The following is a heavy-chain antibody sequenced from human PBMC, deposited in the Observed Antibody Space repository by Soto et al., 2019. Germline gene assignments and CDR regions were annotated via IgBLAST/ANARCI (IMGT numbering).Heavy chain of an antibody. V-gene: IGHV1-3*01. CDR3: ASDYGDYVPTPG. CDR1: GYTFTSYA. Sequence: ASVKVSCKASGYTFTSYAMHWVRQAPGQRLEWMGRINAGSGNTKYSQKFQGRVTMTRDTSTSTAYMELSSLRSEDTAVYYCASDYGDYVPTPGWGQGSLVTVSS. D-gene: IGHD4-17*01. CDR2: INAGSGNT. J-gene: IGHJ4*02.